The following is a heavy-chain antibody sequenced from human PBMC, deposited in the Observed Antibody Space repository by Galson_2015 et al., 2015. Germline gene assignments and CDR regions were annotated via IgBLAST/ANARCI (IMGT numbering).Heavy chain of an antibody. V-gene: IGHV3-30*18. CDR2: ISYDGSNK. CDR3: AKDRDLYWYYYYMDV. J-gene: IGHJ6*03. Sequence: SLRLSCAASGFTFSSYGMHWVRQAPGKGLEWVAVISYDGSNKYYADSVKGRFTISRDNSKNTLYLQMNSLRAEDTAVYYCAKDRDLYWYYYYMDVWGKGTPVTVSS. D-gene: IGHD2-2*02. CDR1: GFTFSSYG.